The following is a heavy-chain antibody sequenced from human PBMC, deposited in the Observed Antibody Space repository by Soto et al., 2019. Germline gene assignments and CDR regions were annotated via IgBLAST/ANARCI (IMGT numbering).Heavy chain of an antibody. J-gene: IGHJ6*02. Sequence: GALRISCISSGFTFRTYTMNWVRQAPGKGLEWVSGIRGFSPYTFYAESVKGRFTISRDNAKNSLDLQMDSLRAEDTAVYYCARDRGYDAHDYYYNAMDVWGQGTTVTVSS. V-gene: IGHV3-21*01. CDR1: GFTFRTYT. CDR2: IRGFSPYT. D-gene: IGHD3-10*01. CDR3: ARDRGYDAHDYYYNAMDV.